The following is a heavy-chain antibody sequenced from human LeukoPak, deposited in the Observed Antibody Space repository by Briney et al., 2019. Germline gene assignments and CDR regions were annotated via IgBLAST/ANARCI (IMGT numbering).Heavy chain of an antibody. J-gene: IGHJ4*02. Sequence: SETLSLTCTVSAYSIGSGYYWGWIRQPPGKGLQWIGTIYHSGSTYYNPSLKSRVTISVDTSKNQFSLNLSSVTAADTAAYYCARIPFIAGTPDYWGQGTLVTVSS. CDR2: IYHSGST. D-gene: IGHD2-15*01. CDR1: AYSIGSGYY. CDR3: ARIPFIAGTPDY. V-gene: IGHV4-38-2*02.